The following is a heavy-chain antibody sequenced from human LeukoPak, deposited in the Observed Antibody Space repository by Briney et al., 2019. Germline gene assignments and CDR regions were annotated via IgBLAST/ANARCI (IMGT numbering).Heavy chain of an antibody. D-gene: IGHD3-10*01. Sequence: SETLSLTCTVSGGSISSYYWSWIRQPPGKGLEWIGRIYTSGSTNYNPSLKSRVTMSVDTSKNQFSLKLSSVTAADTAVYYCARELLWFSERGPSFDYWGQGTLVTVSS. V-gene: IGHV4-4*07. CDR1: GGSISSYY. CDR3: ARELLWFSERGPSFDY. J-gene: IGHJ4*02. CDR2: IYTSGST.